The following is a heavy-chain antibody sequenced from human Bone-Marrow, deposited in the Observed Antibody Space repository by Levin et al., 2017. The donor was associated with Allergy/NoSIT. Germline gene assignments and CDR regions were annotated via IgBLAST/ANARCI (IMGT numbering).Heavy chain of an antibody. CDR3: VRGRMTTIFAVGKSGIDV. CDR2: INWRGGST. CDR1: GFKFDDYG. D-gene: IGHD3-3*01. Sequence: GGSLRLSCVPSGFKFDDYGMIWVRQVSGKGLEWVASINWRGGSTLYADSVKGRFTISRDNAKNSLYLEMKSLRAEDTGLYRCVRGRMTTIFAVGKSGIDVWGHGTTVSVSS. V-gene: IGHV3-20*01. J-gene: IGHJ6*02.